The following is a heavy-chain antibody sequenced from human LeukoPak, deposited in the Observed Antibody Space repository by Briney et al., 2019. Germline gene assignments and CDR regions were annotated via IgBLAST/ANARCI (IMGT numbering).Heavy chain of an antibody. D-gene: IGHD7-27*01. J-gene: IGHJ5*02. CDR2: ISRDDDK. Sequence: SGPTLVHPPETLTLTCTSSGFSLNTHGVGVGWIRQPPGKALEWLALISRDDDKRYSPSLKSRLTITKDTSKNQVALTLANLDPVDTATYYCAHTGSAHGDDWFDPWGQGTLVTVSS. V-gene: IGHV2-5*02. CDR3: AHTGSAHGDDWFDP. CDR1: GFSLNTHGVG.